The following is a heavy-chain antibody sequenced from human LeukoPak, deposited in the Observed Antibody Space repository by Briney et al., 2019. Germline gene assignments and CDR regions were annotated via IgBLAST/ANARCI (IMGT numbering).Heavy chain of an antibody. J-gene: IGHJ4*02. CDR1: GGSISSYY. V-gene: IGHV4-59*01. CDR2: IYYSGST. CDR3: ARGAASKGSFDY. Sequence: SETLSLTCTVSGGSISSYYWSWIRQPPGKGLEWIGYIYYSGSTNYNPSLKSRVTISVDTSKNQLSLKLSSVTAADTAVYYCARGAASKGSFDYWGQGTLVTVSS. D-gene: IGHD6-13*01.